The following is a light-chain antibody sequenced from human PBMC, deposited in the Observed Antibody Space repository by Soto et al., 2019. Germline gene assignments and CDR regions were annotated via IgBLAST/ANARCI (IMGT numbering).Light chain of an antibody. CDR2: GAS. CDR3: QQSYSAPFT. Sequence: DIQMTQSPSSLSASVGDGVTITCRASQYISSYLNWYQQKPGKVPNLLISGASTLQSGVPSRFSGGGSDTEFTLTISSLQPEDFAAYYCQQSYSAPFTFGPGTNVEI. V-gene: IGKV1-39*01. J-gene: IGKJ3*01. CDR1: QYISSY.